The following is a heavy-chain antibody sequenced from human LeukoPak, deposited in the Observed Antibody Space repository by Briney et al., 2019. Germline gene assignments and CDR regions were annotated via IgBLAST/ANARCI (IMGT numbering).Heavy chain of an antibody. CDR2: ISAYNGNT. CDR1: GYTFTTYG. J-gene: IGHJ4*02. V-gene: IGHV1-18*01. CDR3: ATGGSSWPFDY. D-gene: IGHD6-13*01. Sequence: GASVKVSCKASGYTFTTYGISWVRQAPGQGLEWLGWISAYNGNTNYAQNLQGRVTMTTDTSTSTAYMELRSLRSDDTAVYYCATGGSSWPFDYWGQGTLVTVSS.